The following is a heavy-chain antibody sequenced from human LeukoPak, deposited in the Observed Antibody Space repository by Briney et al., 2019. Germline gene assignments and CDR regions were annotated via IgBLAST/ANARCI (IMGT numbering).Heavy chain of an antibody. CDR2: ISAYNGNT. CDR3: ATDSDPWGPAAGTIDY. CDR1: GYTFTSYG. D-gene: IGHD6-13*01. V-gene: IGHV1-18*01. J-gene: IGHJ4*02. Sequence: ASVKVSCKASGYTFTSYGISWVRQAPGQGLEWMGWISAYNGNTNYAQKLQGRVTMTEDTSTDTAYMELNSLRSEDTAVYYCATDSDPWGPAAGTIDYWGQGNLVTVSS.